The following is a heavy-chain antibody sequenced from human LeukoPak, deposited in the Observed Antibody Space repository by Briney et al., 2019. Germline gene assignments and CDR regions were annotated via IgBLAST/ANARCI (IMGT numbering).Heavy chain of an antibody. CDR3: ARVGPRYNWNEDGFDT. V-gene: IGHV4-38-2*01. CDR1: GYSISSGYF. D-gene: IGHD1-1*01. Sequence: SETLSLTCAVSGYSISSGYFWGWIRQPPGKGLQWIGSIYHSGSTYYNPSLKSRVTISVDTSKNQFSLKLSSVTAADTAVYYCARVGPRYNWNEDGFDTWGQGTMVTVSS. J-gene: IGHJ3*02. CDR2: IYHSGST.